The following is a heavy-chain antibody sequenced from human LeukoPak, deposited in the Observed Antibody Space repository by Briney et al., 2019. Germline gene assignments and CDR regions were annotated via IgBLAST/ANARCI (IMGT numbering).Heavy chain of an antibody. V-gene: IGHV4-4*07. CDR1: GGSISSYY. CDR3: ARYLPDRYCSSTSCYVPYYYYYMDV. CDR2: IYTSGST. D-gene: IGHD2-2*01. Sequence: SETLSLTCTVSGGSISSYYWSWIRQPAGKGLEWIGRIYTSGSTNYNPSLKSRVTMSVDTSKNQFSLKLSSVTAADTAVYYCARYLPDRYCSSTSCYVPYYYYYMDVWGKGTTVTVSS. J-gene: IGHJ6*03.